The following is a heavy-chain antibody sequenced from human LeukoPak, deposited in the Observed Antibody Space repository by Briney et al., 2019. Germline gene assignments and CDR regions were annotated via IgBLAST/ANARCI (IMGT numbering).Heavy chain of an antibody. J-gene: IGHJ4*02. CDR3: AKRSSGYSFDY. CDR2: ISGNGGST. Sequence: PGGSLRLSCAASGFTFSSNAMSWVRQAPGKGLEWLSAISGNGGSTYYADSVMGRFTISRDNSKNTLYLQMNSLRAEDTAVYSCAKRSSGYSFDYWGQGTLVTVSS. V-gene: IGHV3-23*01. CDR1: GFTFSSNA. D-gene: IGHD3-22*01.